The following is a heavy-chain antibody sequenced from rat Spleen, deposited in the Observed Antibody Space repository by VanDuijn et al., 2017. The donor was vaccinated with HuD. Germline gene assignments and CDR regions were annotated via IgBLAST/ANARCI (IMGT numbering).Heavy chain of an antibody. CDR3: TRKGEL. Sequence: EVQLVESGGGLVQPGRSLKLSCAASGFTFSNYDMAWVRQAPTKGLEWVASISYEGSSTYYGDSVKGRFTISRDNAKSTLYLQMNSLRSEDTATYYCTRKGELWGQGVMVTVSS. D-gene: IGHD5-1*01. V-gene: IGHV5-22*01. J-gene: IGHJ2*01. CDR2: ISYEGSST. CDR1: GFTFSNYD.